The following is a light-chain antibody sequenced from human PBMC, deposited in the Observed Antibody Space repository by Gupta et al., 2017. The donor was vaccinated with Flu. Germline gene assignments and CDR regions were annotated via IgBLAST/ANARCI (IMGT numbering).Light chain of an antibody. V-gene: IGLV1-40*01. J-gene: IGLJ1*01. Sequence: QSVLTQPPSVSGAPGQRVTISCTGSSSNIGAGYDVHWYQQLPGTAPKLLIYGNSNRPSGVPDRFSGSKSGTSASLAITGLQAEDEADYYCQSYDSSLTGYVFGTGTEVTGL. CDR3: QSYDSSLTGYV. CDR1: SSNIGAGYD. CDR2: GNS.